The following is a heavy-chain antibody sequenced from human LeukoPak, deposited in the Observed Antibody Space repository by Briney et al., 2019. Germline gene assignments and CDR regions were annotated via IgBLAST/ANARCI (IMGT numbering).Heavy chain of an antibody. Sequence: GGSLRLSCAASGFTFDDYAMHWVRQAPGKGLEWVSGISWNSGSIGYADSVKGRFTISRGNAKNSLYLQMNSLRAEDTALYYCARTSRYDSSGYYDAFDIWGQGTMVTVSS. CDR2: ISWNSGSI. CDR1: GFTFDDYA. D-gene: IGHD3-22*01. V-gene: IGHV3-9*01. CDR3: ARTSRYDSSGYYDAFDI. J-gene: IGHJ3*02.